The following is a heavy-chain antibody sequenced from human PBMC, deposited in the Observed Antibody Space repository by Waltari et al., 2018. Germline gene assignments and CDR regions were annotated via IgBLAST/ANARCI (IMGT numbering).Heavy chain of an antibody. D-gene: IGHD2-8*02. CDR1: GFTFSSYS. CDR3: ARVWSDYYYYYMDV. CDR2: ISSSSSYI. V-gene: IGHV3-21*03. Sequence: EVQLVESGGGLVKPGGSLRLSCAASGFTFSSYSMNWVRPAPGKGLEWVSSISSSSSYIYYADSVKGRFTISRDNAKNSLYLQMNSLRAEDTAVYYCARVWSDYYYYYMDVWGKGTTVSVSS. J-gene: IGHJ6*03.